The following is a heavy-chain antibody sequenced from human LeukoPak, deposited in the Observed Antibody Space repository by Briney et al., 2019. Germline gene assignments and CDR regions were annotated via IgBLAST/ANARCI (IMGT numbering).Heavy chain of an antibody. CDR3: VRDRWDRDHFFDN. D-gene: IGHD1-14*01. J-gene: IGHJ4*02. CDR1: GYSISSGFY. Sequence: SETLSLTCTVSGYSISSGFYWGLIRQPPGKGLEWIGSIYYSGSTYYNPSLKSRVSLSVDTSRDQFSLKLNSVTAADTAVYYCVRDRWDRDHFFDNWGQGSLVTVSS. CDR2: IYYSGST. V-gene: IGHV4-38-2*02.